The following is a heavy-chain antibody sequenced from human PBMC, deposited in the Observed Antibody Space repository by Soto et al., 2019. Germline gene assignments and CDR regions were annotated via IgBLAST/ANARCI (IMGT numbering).Heavy chain of an antibody. CDR3: PRDGPHIPAVGDV. CDR2: ISAYNGDK. V-gene: IGHV1-18*01. J-gene: IGHJ6*02. Sequence: QVYLVQSGPEVKKPGASVKVSCKASGYTFINYGVSWVRQAPGQGLEWMGWISAYNGDKKYAQNVQGRVTLTTETSTSTAYMEMRTLRSDDTAAYYCPRDGPHIPAVGDVWGQGTTVTVSS. CDR1: GYTFINYG. D-gene: IGHD6-13*01.